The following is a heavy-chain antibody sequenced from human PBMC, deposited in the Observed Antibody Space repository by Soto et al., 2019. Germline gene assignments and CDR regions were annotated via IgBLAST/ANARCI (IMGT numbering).Heavy chain of an antibody. V-gene: IGHV4-59*01. D-gene: IGHD6-6*01. Sequence: XETLSLPSTVSGGSISSYYWSWIRQPPGKGLDWIGYIYYSGSTNYNPSLKSRVTISVDTSKNQFSLKLSSVTAADTAVYYCAREEYSSSSVWFDSWGQGTLVTVSS. CDR2: IYYSGST. CDR3: AREEYSSSSVWFDS. J-gene: IGHJ5*01. CDR1: GGSISSYY.